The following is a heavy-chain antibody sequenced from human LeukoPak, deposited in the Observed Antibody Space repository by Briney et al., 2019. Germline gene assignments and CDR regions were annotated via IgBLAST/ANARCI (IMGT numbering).Heavy chain of an antibody. CDR3: ARGPWSGYYTDYYYYMDV. Sequence: SETLSLTCTVSGGSISSGDYYWSWIRQPPGKGLEWIGYIYYSGSTYYNPSLKSRVTISVDTSKNQFSLKLSSVTAADTAVYYCARGPWSGYYTDYYYYMDVWGKGTTVTVSS. J-gene: IGHJ6*03. CDR1: GGSISSGDYY. CDR2: IYYSGST. V-gene: IGHV4-30-4*08. D-gene: IGHD3-3*01.